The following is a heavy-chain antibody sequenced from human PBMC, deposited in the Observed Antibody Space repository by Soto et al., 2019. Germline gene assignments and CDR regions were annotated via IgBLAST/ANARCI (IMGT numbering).Heavy chain of an antibody. CDR1: GGSFSGYH. CDR2: INHSGST. Sequence: SETLSVTCAVYGGSFSGYHWSWSRQPPGKGLEWIGEINHSGSTNYNPSLKSRVTISVDTSKNQFSLKLSSVTAADTAVYYCAADRRGYSYGYYYYYGMDVWGQGTTVTVS. V-gene: IGHV4-34*01. J-gene: IGHJ6*02. CDR3: AADRRGYSYGYYYYYGMDV. D-gene: IGHD5-18*01.